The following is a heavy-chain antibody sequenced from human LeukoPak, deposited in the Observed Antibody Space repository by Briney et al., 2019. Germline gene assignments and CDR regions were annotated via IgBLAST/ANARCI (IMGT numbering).Heavy chain of an antibody. J-gene: IGHJ4*02. CDR2: ISWNSGSI. V-gene: IGHV3-9*01. CDR1: GFTFEDYA. CDR3: AKDHGYSYGPNFDY. Sequence: GGSLRLSCAASGFTFEDYAMHWVRQAPGKGLEWFSGISWNSGSIGYADSVKGRFTISRDNAKNSLYLQMNSLRAEDTALYYCAKDHGYSYGPNFDYWGQGTLVTVSS. D-gene: IGHD5-18*01.